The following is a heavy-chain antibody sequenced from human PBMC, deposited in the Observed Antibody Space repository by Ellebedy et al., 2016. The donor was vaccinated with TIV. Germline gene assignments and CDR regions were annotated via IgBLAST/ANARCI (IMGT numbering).Heavy chain of an antibody. J-gene: IGHJ4*02. CDR3: ATSRRDAYNYLPAY. CDR1: GDSISTNNYS. Sequence: GSLRLSXTVSGDSISTNNYSWGWIRQPPGKGLEWIGSIYDSGSINPSLKSRVTISRDTSKNQFSLKLSSVTAADTAVYYCATSRRDAYNYLPAYWGQGTLVTVSS. CDR2: IYDSGS. D-gene: IGHD5-24*01. V-gene: IGHV4-39*07.